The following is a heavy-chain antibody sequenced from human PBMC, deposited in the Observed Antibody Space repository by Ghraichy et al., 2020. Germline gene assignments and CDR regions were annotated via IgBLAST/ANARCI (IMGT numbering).Heavy chain of an antibody. J-gene: IGHJ4*02. CDR3: ARVVRDYSSSSELGY. D-gene: IGHD6-6*01. CDR1: GYTFTGYY. CDR2: INPNSGGT. V-gene: IGHV1-2*02. Sequence: ASVKVSCKASGYTFTGYYMHWVRQAPGQGLEWMGWINPNSGGTNYAQKFQGRVTMTRDTSISTAYMELSRLRSDDTAVYYCARVVRDYSSSSELGYWGQGTLVTVSS.